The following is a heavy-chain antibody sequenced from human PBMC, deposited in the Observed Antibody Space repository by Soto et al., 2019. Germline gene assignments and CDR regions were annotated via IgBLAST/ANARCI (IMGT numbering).Heavy chain of an antibody. V-gene: IGHV1-18*01. Sequence: QDLLMQSGGEVKKPGASVKVSCKASGYSFTNYGITWVRQAPGQGFEWMGWISAYNGDTNYAQKLQGRVSMTTGGSTSTAYLELRSLRSDDTAVYYCARDRGVAPPVAGNTHYYYYMDVWGKGTRVTVSS. J-gene: IGHJ6*03. CDR3: ARDRGVAPPVAGNTHYYYYMDV. CDR1: GYSFTNYG. D-gene: IGHD6-19*01. CDR2: ISAYNGDT.